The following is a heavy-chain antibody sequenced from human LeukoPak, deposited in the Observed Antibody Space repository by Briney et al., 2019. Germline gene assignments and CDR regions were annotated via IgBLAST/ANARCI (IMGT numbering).Heavy chain of an antibody. CDR1: GFTFSSYG. D-gene: IGHD3-22*01. Sequence: PGRSLRLSCAASGFTFSSYGMHWVRQAPGKGLEWVAVISYDGSNKYYADSVKGRFTISRDNSKNTLYLQMNSLRAGDTAVYYCATYYYDSSGYYELYYYYG. CDR3: ATYYYDSSGYYELYYYYG. V-gene: IGHV3-30*03. J-gene: IGHJ6*01. CDR2: ISYDGSNK.